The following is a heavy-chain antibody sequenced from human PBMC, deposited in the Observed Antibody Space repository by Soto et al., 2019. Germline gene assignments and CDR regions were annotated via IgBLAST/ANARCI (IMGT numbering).Heavy chain of an antibody. CDR3: ARLKTSSWYREVWYFDY. J-gene: IGHJ4*02. D-gene: IGHD6-13*01. V-gene: IGHV5-51*01. Sequence: PGESLKISCKGSGYSFTSYWIGWVRQMPGEVLEWMGIIYPGDSDTRYSPSFQGQVTISADKSISTAYLQWSSLKASDTAMYYCARLKTSSWYREVWYFDYWGQGXLVTVSS. CDR2: IYPGDSDT. CDR1: GYSFTSYW.